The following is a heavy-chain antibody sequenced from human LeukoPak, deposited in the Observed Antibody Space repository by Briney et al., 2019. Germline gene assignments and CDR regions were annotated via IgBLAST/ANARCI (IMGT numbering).Heavy chain of an antibody. D-gene: IGHD3-10*01. CDR1: GFTFDDYG. Sequence: PGGSLRLSCAASGFTFDDYGMSWVRQAPGKGLEWVSGINWNGGSTGYADSVKGRFTISRDNAKNSLYLQMNSLRAEDTALYHCARDLYYGSGTHNWFDPWRQGTLVTVSS. J-gene: IGHJ5*02. CDR2: INWNGGST. V-gene: IGHV3-20*01. CDR3: ARDLYYGSGTHNWFDP.